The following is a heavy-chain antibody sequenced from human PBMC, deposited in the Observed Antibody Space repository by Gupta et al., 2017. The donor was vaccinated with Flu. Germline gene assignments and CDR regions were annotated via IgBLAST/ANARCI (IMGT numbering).Heavy chain of an antibody. D-gene: IGHD6-13*01. Sequence: INWVRQATGQGLEWMGGMNPNSGNTGYAQKFQGRVTMTRNTSISTAYMELSSLRSEYTAVYYCARGSPYSSSWYGGWFDPWGQGTLVTVSS. J-gene: IGHJ5*02. CDR3: ARGSPYSSSWYGGWFDP. V-gene: IGHV1-8*01. CDR2: MNPNSGNT.